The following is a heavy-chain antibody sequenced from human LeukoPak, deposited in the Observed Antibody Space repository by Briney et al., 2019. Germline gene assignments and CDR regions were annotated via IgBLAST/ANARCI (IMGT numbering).Heavy chain of an antibody. Sequence: ASVKVSCKTSGYNFSSYDIIWVRQAPGQGLEWMGWISAYNGNTTYAQKLQGRVTMTTATSTSTAYMELRSLRSDDTAVYYCARSGSGWVGGWFDPWGQGTLVTVSS. D-gene: IGHD6-25*01. CDR1: GYNFSSYD. CDR2: ISAYNGNT. V-gene: IGHV1-18*01. J-gene: IGHJ5*02. CDR3: ARSGSGWVGGWFDP.